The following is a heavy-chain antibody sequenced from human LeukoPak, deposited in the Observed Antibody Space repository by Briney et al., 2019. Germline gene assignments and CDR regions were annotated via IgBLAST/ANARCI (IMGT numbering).Heavy chain of an antibody. V-gene: IGHV3-7*01. D-gene: IGHD1-26*01. J-gene: IGHJ4*02. CDR3: VRDLGGRSGH. CDR2: INHNGNVN. CDR1: GFTFSSYW. Sequence: GGSLRLSCAASGFTFSSYWMNWARQAPGKGLEWVASINHNGNVNYYVDSVKGRFTISRDNAKNSLYLQMNSLRAEDTAVYYCVRDLGGRSGHWGQGTLVTVSS.